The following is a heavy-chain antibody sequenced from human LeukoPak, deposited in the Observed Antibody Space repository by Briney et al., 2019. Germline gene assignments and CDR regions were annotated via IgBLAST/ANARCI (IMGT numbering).Heavy chain of an antibody. CDR1: GFTLSTYW. D-gene: IGHD1-1*01. J-gene: IGHJ4*02. Sequence: GGSLRLSCAASGFTLSTYWMVWVRQAPGKGLEWAANIKQDGSEKYYVDSVKGRFTISRDNAKNSLYLQMNSLRDEDTAVYYCARDQGVAATGTVGNFDYWGQGTLVTVSS. CDR2: IKQDGSEK. V-gene: IGHV3-7*01. CDR3: ARDQGVAATGTVGNFDY.